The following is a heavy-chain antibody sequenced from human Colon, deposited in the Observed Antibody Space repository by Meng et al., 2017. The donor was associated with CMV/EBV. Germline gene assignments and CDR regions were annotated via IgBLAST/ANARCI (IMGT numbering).Heavy chain of an antibody. CDR1: GFTFNNYW. V-gene: IGHV3-48*03. CDR2: ISSSGSTI. J-gene: IGHJ6*02. D-gene: IGHD2-2*01. Sequence: GGSLRLSCVGSGFTFNNYWMTWVRQAPGKGLEWVSYISSSGSTIYYADSVKGRFTISRDNAKNSLYLQMNSLRAEDTAVYYCARGGDIVVDYYYYGMDVWGQGTTVTVSS. CDR3: ARGGDIVVDYYYYGMDV.